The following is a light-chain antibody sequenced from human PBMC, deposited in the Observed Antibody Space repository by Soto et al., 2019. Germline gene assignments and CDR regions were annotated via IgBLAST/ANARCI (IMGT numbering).Light chain of an antibody. CDR3: QQGHNWPLT. V-gene: IGKV3-15*01. CDR2: GAS. Sequence: EIVMTQSLATLFLSPGERADLSCRASQSINSELAWYQQKPGQPPRLLIYGASTRATGVPARFTGSESGSELTLTISGLQSEDFAVYYCQQGHNWPLTFGQGTRLEI. CDR1: QSINSE. J-gene: IGKJ2*01.